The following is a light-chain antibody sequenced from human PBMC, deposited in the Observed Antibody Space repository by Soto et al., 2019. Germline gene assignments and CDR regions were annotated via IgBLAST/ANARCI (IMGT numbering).Light chain of an antibody. J-gene: IGKJ1*01. V-gene: IGKV1-5*03. CDR1: QTISSW. Sequence: DIQMTQSPSTLSGSVGDRVTITCRASQTISSWLAWYQQKPGKAPKLLIYKASTLKSGVPSRFSGSGSGTEFTLTISHLQPDDFATYYCQHYNSYSEAFGQWTKVELK. CDR3: QHYNSYSEA. CDR2: KAS.